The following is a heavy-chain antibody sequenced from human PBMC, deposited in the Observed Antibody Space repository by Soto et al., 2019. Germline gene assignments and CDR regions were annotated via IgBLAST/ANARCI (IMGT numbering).Heavy chain of an antibody. Sequence: PGGSLRLSCAASGFTFSSYGMHWGRQAPGKGQKWVAVISYDGSNKYYADSVKGRITISRDNSKNTLYLQMNSLRAEDTAVYYCAKVNYYDSSGHFDYWGQGT. V-gene: IGHV3-30*18. J-gene: IGHJ4*02. CDR1: GFTFSSYG. CDR2: ISYDGSNK. D-gene: IGHD3-22*01. CDR3: AKVNYYDSSGHFDY.